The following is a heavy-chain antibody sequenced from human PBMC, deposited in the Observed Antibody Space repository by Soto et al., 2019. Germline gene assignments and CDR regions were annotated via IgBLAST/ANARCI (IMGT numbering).Heavy chain of an antibody. J-gene: IGHJ5*02. CDR1: GGSISSGGYY. CDR3: ARGLIDIVVVRKTRSKNNCFDP. CDR2: IYYSGST. D-gene: IGHD2-2*01. V-gene: IGHV4-31*02. Sequence: SETLSLTCTVSGGSISSGGYYWSWIRQHPGKGLEWIGYIYYSGSTYYNPSLKSRVTISVDTSKNQFSLKLSSVTAADTAVYYCARGLIDIVVVRKTRSKNNCFDPWGQGTLVTVSS.